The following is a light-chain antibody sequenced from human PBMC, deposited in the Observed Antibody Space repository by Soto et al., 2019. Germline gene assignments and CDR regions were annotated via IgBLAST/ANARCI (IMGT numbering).Light chain of an antibody. CDR2: AAS. CDR1: QDISDY. CDR3: QQFNDWPLT. V-gene: IGKV1-39*01. Sequence: DIQMTQSPSSLSASVGDRLTITCRASQDISDYLNWYQQKPGTAPKLLIYAASRLQSGVPSRFSGSGSGTDFTLIISSLQSEDSAVYYCQQFNDWPLTFGGGTKVDIK. J-gene: IGKJ4*01.